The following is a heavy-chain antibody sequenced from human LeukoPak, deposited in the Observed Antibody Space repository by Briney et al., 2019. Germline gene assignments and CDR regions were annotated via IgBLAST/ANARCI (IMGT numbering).Heavy chain of an antibody. Sequence: PSETLSLTCTVSGDSISSYHWNWIRQPPGKGLEWIGYIYYSGSTNYNPSLKSRVTISVDTSKNQFSLKLSSVTAADTAVYYCARWVAARARYYFDYWGQGTLVTVSS. CDR3: ARWVAARARYYFDY. D-gene: IGHD6-6*01. CDR2: IYYSGST. CDR1: GDSISSYH. V-gene: IGHV4-59*01. J-gene: IGHJ4*02.